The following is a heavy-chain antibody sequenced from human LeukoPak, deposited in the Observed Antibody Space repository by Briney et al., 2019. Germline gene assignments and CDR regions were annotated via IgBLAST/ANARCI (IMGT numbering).Heavy chain of an antibody. D-gene: IGHD3-10*01. CDR1: GYSFTTYW. J-gene: IGHJ4*02. CDR2: IYPHDSDT. CDR3: ARHRGSVYGSGSYYALDY. V-gene: IGHV5-51*01. Sequence: GESLKISCKASGYSFTTYWIGWVLQMPGKGLEWMGIIYPHDSDTRYSPPFQGQVTISVDKSTTTAYMQWSSLKASDTAMYYCARHRGSVYGSGSYYALDYWGQGTLVTVSS.